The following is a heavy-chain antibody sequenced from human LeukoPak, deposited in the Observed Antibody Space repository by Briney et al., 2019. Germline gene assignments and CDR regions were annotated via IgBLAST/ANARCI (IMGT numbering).Heavy chain of an antibody. CDR2: ISAYNGNT. D-gene: IGHD6-13*01. J-gene: IGHJ6*02. V-gene: IGHV1-18*01. CDR1: GYTFTSYG. CDR3: AREESEQQLVLWYYGMDV. Sequence: ASVKVSCKASGYTFTSYGISWVRQAPGQGLEWMGWISAYNGNTNYAQKLQGRVTMTTDTSTSTAYMELRSLRSDDTAVYYCAREESEQQLVLWYYGMDVWGQGTTVTVSS.